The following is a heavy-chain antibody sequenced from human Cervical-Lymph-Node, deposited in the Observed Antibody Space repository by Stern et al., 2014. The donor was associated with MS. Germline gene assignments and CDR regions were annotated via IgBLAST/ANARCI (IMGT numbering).Heavy chain of an antibody. Sequence: QVQLQESGPGLVKPSQTLSLTCSVSGGSISSGSYYWNWIRQPAGKGLEWIGRIYASGGTNYSPSLKSRVFISGDTSKNQFSLKLSSVTAADAAMYYCVRETGGYTYADTDFFDFWGQGTLVTVSS. J-gene: IGHJ4*02. D-gene: IGHD5-18*01. CDR1: GGSISSGSYY. CDR2: IYASGGT. V-gene: IGHV4-61*02. CDR3: VRETGGYTYADTDFFDF.